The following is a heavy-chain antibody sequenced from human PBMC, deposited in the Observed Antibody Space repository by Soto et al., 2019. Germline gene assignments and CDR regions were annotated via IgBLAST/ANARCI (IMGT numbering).Heavy chain of an antibody. D-gene: IGHD3-3*01. Sequence: PSETLSLTCAVSGASISSSGYSWSWIRQPPGKGLEWIGDIYHSRNANYSPSPKSRVTMSVDRSKNQFSLSLTSLTAADTAVYYCARGLYVLRFLAPISHFDTRGRATSVPVSP. CDR2: IYHSRNA. V-gene: IGHV4-30-2*01. J-gene: IGHJ4*02. CDR1: GASISSSGYS. CDR3: ARGLYVLRFLAPISHFDT.